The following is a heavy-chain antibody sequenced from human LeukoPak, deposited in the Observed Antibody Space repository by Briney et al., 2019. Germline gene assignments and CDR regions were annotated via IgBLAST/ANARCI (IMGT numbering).Heavy chain of an antibody. Sequence: HPGGSLRLSCAASGFTFSSYWMSWVRQAPGKGLEWVANIKQDGSEKYYVDSVKGRFTISRDNAKNSLYLQMNSLRAEDTAVYYCASIRGYSGYDHYFDYWGQGTLVTVSS. J-gene: IGHJ4*02. CDR3: ASIRGYSGYDHYFDY. CDR2: IKQDGSEK. CDR1: GFTFSSYW. V-gene: IGHV3-7*01. D-gene: IGHD5-12*01.